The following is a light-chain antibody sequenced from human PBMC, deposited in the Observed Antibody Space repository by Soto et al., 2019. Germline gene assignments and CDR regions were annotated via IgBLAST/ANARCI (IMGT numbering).Light chain of an antibody. V-gene: IGKV1-27*01. CDR3: QRYNNGPPVT. CDR2: AAS. Sequence: DIQMTQSPSSLSASVGDRVTITCRASQDINNYLAWYQQKPGKPPKLLIYAASTLQSGVPSRFGGGGSGTDFTLTINSLQPEDVATYYCQRYNNGPPVTFGPGTKV. J-gene: IGKJ3*01. CDR1: QDINNY.